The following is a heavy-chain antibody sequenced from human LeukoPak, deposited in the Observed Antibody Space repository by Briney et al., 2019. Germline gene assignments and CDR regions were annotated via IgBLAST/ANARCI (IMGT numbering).Heavy chain of an antibody. CDR1: GGSIITRSYY. D-gene: IGHD3-22*01. J-gene: IGHJ5*02. CDR2: ISDTGST. Sequence: SETLSLTCTVSGGSIITRSYYWGWIRRPPGKGLEWLGTISDTGSTYYNPSLKSRVTMSVDTSKKQFSLRLSSATAADTAVYYCARENADPYYYDSSGYGWFDPWGQGTLVTLSS. CDR3: ARENADPYYYDSSGYGWFDP. V-gene: IGHV4-39*02.